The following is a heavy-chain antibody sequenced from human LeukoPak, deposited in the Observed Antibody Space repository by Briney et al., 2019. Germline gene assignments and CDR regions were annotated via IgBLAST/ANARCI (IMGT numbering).Heavy chain of an antibody. CDR1: GGTFSSYA. D-gene: IGHD1-14*01. CDR3: ARSPAVPGAYITDYYYYGMDV. Sequence: ASVKVSCKASGGTFSSYAISWVRQAPGQGLEWMGGIIPIFGTANYAQKFQGRVTITADESTSTAYMELSSLRSEDTAVYYCARSPAVPGAYITDYYYYGMDVWGQGTTVTVSS. V-gene: IGHV1-69*13. CDR2: IIPIFGTA. J-gene: IGHJ6*02.